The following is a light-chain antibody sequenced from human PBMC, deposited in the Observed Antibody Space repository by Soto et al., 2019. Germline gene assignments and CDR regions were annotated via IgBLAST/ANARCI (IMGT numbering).Light chain of an antibody. CDR3: QKYNSAPLT. CDR2: AAS. V-gene: IGKV1-27*01. J-gene: IGKJ3*01. CDR1: QGISNY. Sequence: DIQMTQSPSSLSASVGDRVTITCRANQGISNYLAWYQQKPGKVPKLLIYAASTLQSGVPSRFSGSGSGTDFTLTISSLQPEDVATYYCQKYNSAPLTFGPGTKVDIK.